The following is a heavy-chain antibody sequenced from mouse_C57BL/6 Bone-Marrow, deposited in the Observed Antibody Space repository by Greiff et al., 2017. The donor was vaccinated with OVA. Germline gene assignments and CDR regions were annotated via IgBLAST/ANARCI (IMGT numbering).Heavy chain of an antibody. CDR1: GFNIKDYY. Sequence: VQLQQSGAELVRPGASVKLSCTASGFNIKDYYMHWVKQRTEQGLEWIGRIDPEDGETKYAPKFQGKATITADTSSNTAYLQLSSLTSEDTAVYYCAFLLLRPEVYFDYWGQGTTLTVSS. CDR3: AFLLLRPEVYFDY. CDR2: IDPEDGET. D-gene: IGHD1-1*01. J-gene: IGHJ2*01. V-gene: IGHV14-2*01.